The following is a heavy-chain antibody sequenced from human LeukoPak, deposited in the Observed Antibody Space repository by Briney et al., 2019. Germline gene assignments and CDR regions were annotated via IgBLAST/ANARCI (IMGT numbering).Heavy chain of an antibody. V-gene: IGHV1-2*02. D-gene: IGHD2-2*01. CDR3: AREGLGQLNAFDI. CDR2: INPNSGGT. J-gene: IGHJ3*02. Sequence: ASVKVSFKASGYTFTGYYMHWVRQAPGQGLEWMGWINPNSGGTNYAQKFQGRVTMTRDTSNSTAYMELSRLRSDDTAVYYCAREGLGQLNAFDIWGQGTMVTVSS. CDR1: GYTFTGYY.